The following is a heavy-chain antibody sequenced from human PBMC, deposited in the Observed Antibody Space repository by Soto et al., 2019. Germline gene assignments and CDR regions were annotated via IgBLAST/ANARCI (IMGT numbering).Heavy chain of an antibody. CDR2: IRPNDGHT. J-gene: IGHJ4*02. CDR1: GYTFTSYG. V-gene: IGHV1-18*01. D-gene: IGHD4-4*01. Sequence: GASVKVSCKGLGYTFTSYGISWVRQAPGQGLEWMGWIRPNDGHTNYAQKFQDRVTMTRDTSTTTVYMDLRSLGSDDTAVYYCAIIGSGDYSDFDYWGQGXLVTVSS. CDR3: AIIGSGDYSDFDY.